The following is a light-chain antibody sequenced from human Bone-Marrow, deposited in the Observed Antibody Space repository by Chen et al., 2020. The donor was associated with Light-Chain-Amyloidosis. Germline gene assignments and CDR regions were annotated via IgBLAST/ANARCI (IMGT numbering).Light chain of an antibody. CDR3: LQSSKLPLT. J-gene: IGKJ4*01. CDR2: EVS. V-gene: IGKV2D-29*01. CDR1: QSLLYSDGRTY. Sequence: DMVMTHTPPSLSVPPAQPASNPFKSSQSLLYSDGRTYLYWYLQRSGQPPQPLIYEVSSRFSGVPDGFSGSGSGTDFTLDISRVEAEDVGVYYCLQSSKLPLTFGGGTKVEIK.